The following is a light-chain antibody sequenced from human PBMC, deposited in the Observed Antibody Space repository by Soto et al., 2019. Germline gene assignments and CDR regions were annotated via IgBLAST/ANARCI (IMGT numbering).Light chain of an antibody. CDR3: QQSYSSPLT. CDR1: QTISNY. CDR2: GAS. V-gene: IGKV1-39*01. J-gene: IGKJ4*01. Sequence: DIQMTQSPSSLSASVGDRATITCRASQTISNYLNWYQQQPGRAPKLLIYGASTLQSGVPARFSGSGSGTDFTLTISSLHPGDFATYYCQQSYSSPLTFGGGTKVEIK.